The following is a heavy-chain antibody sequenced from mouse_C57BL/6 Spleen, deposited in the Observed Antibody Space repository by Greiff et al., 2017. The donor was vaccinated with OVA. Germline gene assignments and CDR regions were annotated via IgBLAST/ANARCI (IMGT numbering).Heavy chain of an antibody. V-gene: IGHV1-26*01. CDR2: INPNNGGT. Sequence: EVQLQQSGPELVKPGASVKISCKASGYTFTDYYMNWVKQSHGKSLEWIGDINPNNGGTSYNQKFKGKATLTVDKSSSTAYMELRSLTSEDSAVYYCARTFTTVVAKDYAMDYWGQGTSVTVSS. CDR1: GYTFTDYY. D-gene: IGHD1-1*01. CDR3: ARTFTTVVAKDYAMDY. J-gene: IGHJ4*01.